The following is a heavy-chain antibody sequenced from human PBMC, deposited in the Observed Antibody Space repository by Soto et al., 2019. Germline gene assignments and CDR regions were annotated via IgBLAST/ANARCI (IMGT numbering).Heavy chain of an antibody. J-gene: IGHJ4*02. CDR3: AKARGTSSLNFDS. V-gene: IGHV3-30*04. CDR2: ISYDGRNQ. CDR1: GFTFSSFA. Sequence: PGGSLRLSCAASGFTFSSFALHWVRQTPGKGLEWVAGISYDGRNQYYVDSGKGRFTISRDTSKNTLYLQMNNLKTEDTAMYYCAKARGTSSLNFDSWGPGTLVTVSS. D-gene: IGHD1-26*01.